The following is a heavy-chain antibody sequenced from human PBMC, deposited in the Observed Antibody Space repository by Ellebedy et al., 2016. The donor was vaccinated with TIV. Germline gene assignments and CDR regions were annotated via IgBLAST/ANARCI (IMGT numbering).Heavy chain of an antibody. Sequence: AASVKVSCKASGYTFTGYYMHWVRQAPGQGLEGMGWINPNSGATNYVQKFQGRVTMTRDTSITTAYMELRRLTSDDTAVYYCARGLGWLQRDSDYWGQGTLVTVSS. J-gene: IGHJ4*02. V-gene: IGHV1-2*02. CDR3: ARGLGWLQRDSDY. D-gene: IGHD5-24*01. CDR1: GYTFTGYY. CDR2: INPNSGAT.